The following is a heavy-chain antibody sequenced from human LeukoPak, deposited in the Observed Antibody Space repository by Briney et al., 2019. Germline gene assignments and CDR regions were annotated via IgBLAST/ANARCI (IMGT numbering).Heavy chain of an antibody. CDR1: GGTLSSYA. Sequence: ASVKVSCKASGGTLSSYAISWVRQAPGQGLEWMGGIIPIFGTANYAQKFQGRVTITADESTSTAYMELSSLRSEDTAVYYCARGGPPHPDILTGYYPDDYWGQGTLVTVSS. V-gene: IGHV1-69*13. CDR2: IIPIFGTA. D-gene: IGHD3-9*01. CDR3: ARGGPPHPDILTGYYPDDY. J-gene: IGHJ4*02.